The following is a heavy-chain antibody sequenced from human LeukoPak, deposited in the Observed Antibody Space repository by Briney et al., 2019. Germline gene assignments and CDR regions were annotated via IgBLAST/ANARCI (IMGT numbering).Heavy chain of an antibody. CDR1: GFTFSSYW. CDR3: ARGVSSNWNYLYFDY. V-gene: IGHV3-7*01. CDR2: IKQDESEK. Sequence: GGSLRLSCATSGFTFSSYWMSWVRQTPGKGLEWVANIKQDESEKYNVDSVRGRFTISRDNAKKSLYLQMNSLRAEDTAVYYCARGVSSNWNYLYFDYWGQGALVTASS. D-gene: IGHD1-7*01. J-gene: IGHJ4*02.